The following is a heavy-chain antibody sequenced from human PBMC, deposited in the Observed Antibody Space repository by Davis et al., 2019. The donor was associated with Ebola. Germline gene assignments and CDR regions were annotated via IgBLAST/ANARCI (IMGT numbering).Heavy chain of an antibody. D-gene: IGHD1-26*01. CDR1: GGSISSSSYY. CDR3: AKWELLGWFDP. J-gene: IGHJ5*02. Sequence: GSLRLSCTVSGGSISSSSYYWGWIRQPPGKGLEWIGSIYYSGSTYYNPSLKSRVTISVDTSKNQFSLKLSSVTAADTAVYYCAKWELLGWFDPWGQGTLVTVSS. CDR2: IYYSGST. V-gene: IGHV4-39*01.